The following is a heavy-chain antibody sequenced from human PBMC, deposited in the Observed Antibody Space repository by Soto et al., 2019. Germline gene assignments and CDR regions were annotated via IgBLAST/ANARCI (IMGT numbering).Heavy chain of an antibody. J-gene: IGHJ4*02. CDR3: ARLRQLWLLDY. D-gene: IGHD5-18*01. V-gene: IGHV5-51*01. CDR1: GYSFTSYW. CDR2: IYRGEADT. Sequence: PGESLKISCKGSGYSFTSYWIGWVRQMPGKGLEWMGIIYRGEADTXXSPSFQGXXTISADKSISTXYLQLXSLKASDTAMYYCARLRQLWLLDYWGQGTLVTVSS.